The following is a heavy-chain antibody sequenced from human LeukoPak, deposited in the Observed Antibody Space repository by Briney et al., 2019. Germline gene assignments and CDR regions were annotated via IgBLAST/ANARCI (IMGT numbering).Heavy chain of an antibody. CDR3: ARDLGGRSGWVTFDY. Sequence: PSETLSLTCTVSGGSISSGGYYWSWIRQPPGKGLEWIGYIYHSGTTYYNPSLKSRVTISVDTSKNQFSLKLSSVTAADTAVYYCARDLGGRSGWVTFDYWGQGTLVTVSS. J-gene: IGHJ4*02. V-gene: IGHV4-30-2*01. D-gene: IGHD6-19*01. CDR1: GGSISSGGYY. CDR2: IYHSGTT.